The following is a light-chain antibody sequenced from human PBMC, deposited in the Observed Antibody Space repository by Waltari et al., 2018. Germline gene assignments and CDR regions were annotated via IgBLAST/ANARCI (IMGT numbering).Light chain of an antibody. CDR2: EVT. V-gene: IGLV2-23*02. Sequence: QSALTQPASVSGSPGQSITISCPGTSSDVGRYNFVSWYQHHPGTAPKLIIYEVTKRPSGVSNRFSGSKSGNTASLTISGLLFEDEADYYCCSYAFHSLVFGGGTKLTVL. J-gene: IGLJ2*01. CDR1: SSDVGRYNF. CDR3: CSYAFHSLV.